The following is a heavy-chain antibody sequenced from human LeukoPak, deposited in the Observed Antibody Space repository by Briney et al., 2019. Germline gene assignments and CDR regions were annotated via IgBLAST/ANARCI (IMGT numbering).Heavy chain of an antibody. V-gene: IGHV3-23*01. J-gene: IGHJ4*02. Sequence: GGSLRLSCAASGFIFSTYAMNWVRQAPGKGLEWASEISGRGDTTYYADSVRGRFTISRDNSKKTLYLQMKSLRADDTAVYYCARDSDESDIVGATLDFWGQGALVTVSS. CDR2: ISGRGDTT. CDR1: GFIFSTYA. CDR3: ARDSDESDIVGATLDF. D-gene: IGHD1-26*01.